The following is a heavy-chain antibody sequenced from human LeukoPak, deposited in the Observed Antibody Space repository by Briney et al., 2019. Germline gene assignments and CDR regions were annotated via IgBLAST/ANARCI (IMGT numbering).Heavy chain of an antibody. V-gene: IGHV1-18*01. CDR2: ISTYNGNT. D-gene: IGHD5-12*01. J-gene: IGHJ4*02. Sequence: ASVKVSCKASGYTFTSYAITWVRQAPGHGLGWMGWISTYNGNTKYAQKFQGRATMTTDTSTSTAYMELRSLESDDTAVYYCAATSGYSGFGPFDYWGQGTLVTVSS. CDR3: AATSGYSGFGPFDY. CDR1: GYTFTSYA.